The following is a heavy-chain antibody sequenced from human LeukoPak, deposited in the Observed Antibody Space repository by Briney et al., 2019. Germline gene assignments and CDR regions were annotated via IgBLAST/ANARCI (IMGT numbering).Heavy chain of an antibody. CDR3: ARGFGGPLDY. CDR2: INPSGGST. Sequence: ASVKVSCKASGYTFTSYFMHWVRQAPGQGLEYMGIINPSGGSTSYAQKFQGRLTMTRDMSTSTVYMELRRLRSDDTAVYYCARGFGGPLDYWGQGTLVTVSS. J-gene: IGHJ4*02. V-gene: IGHV1-46*01. CDR1: GYTFTSYF. D-gene: IGHD3-10*01.